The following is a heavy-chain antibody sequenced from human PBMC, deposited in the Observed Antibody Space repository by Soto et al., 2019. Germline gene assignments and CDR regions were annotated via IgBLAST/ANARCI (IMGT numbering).Heavy chain of an antibody. J-gene: IGHJ4*02. CDR2: ISGSGGST. CDR1: GFTFSSYA. CDR3: YGYCSSTSCYVPKWKTYFDY. Sequence: EVQLLESGGGLVQPGGSLRLSCAASGFTFSSYAMSWVRQAPGKGLEWVSAISGSGGSTYYADSVKGRFTISRDNSKNTLYLQMNSLRAEDTAVYYCYGYCSSTSCYVPKWKTYFDYWGQGTLVTVSS. V-gene: IGHV3-23*01. D-gene: IGHD2-2*01.